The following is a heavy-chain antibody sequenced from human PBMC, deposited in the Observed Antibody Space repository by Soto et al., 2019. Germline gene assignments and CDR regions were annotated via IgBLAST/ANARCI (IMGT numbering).Heavy chain of an antibody. V-gene: IGHV4-61*01. CDR3: ARAYRGSSSFDY. CDR2: IYYSGST. D-gene: IGHD3-10*01. J-gene: IGHJ4*02. CDR1: GGSVSSCSYY. Sequence: PSETLSLTCTVSGGSVSSCSYYWSWIRQPPGKGREGIGYIYYSGSTNYNPSLKSRVTISVDTSKNQFSLKLSSVTAADTAVHYCARAYRGSSSFDYWGQGTLVTVSS.